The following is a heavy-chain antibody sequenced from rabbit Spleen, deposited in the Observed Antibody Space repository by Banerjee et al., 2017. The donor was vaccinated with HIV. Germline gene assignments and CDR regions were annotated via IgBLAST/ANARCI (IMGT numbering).Heavy chain of an antibody. CDR3: ARDGAGGSYFAL. D-gene: IGHD8-1*01. CDR1: GFSFSNKAV. J-gene: IGHJ4*01. Sequence: QEQLKETGGGLVQPGGSLTLSCKASGFSFSNKAVMCWVRQAPGKGLQWIACINAVTGKAVYATWAKGRFTFSKTSSTTVTLQMTSLTVADTATYFCARDGAGGSYFALWGPGTLVTVS. V-gene: IGHV1S45*01. CDR2: INAVTGKA.